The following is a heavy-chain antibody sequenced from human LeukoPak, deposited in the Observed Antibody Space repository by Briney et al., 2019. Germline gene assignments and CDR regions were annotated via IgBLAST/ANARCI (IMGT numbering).Heavy chain of an antibody. CDR2: INPSGGST. Sequence: ASVKVSCKASGYTFTSYYMHWVRQAPGQGLEWMGIINPSGGSTSYAQKFQGRVTMTRDMSTSTVYMELSSLRSEDTAVYYCARLVGSSLANNWFDPWGQGTLVTVSS. V-gene: IGHV1-46*01. J-gene: IGHJ5*02. CDR3: ARLVGSSLANNWFDP. CDR1: GYTFTSYY. D-gene: IGHD5-12*01.